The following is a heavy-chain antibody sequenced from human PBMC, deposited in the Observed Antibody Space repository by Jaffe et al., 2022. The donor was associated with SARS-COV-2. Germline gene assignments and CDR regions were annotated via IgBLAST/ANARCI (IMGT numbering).Heavy chain of an antibody. CDR1: GFTFSDHH. J-gene: IGHJ5*02. CDR3: SRDNGYNH. CDR2: ITNKADSYST. Sequence: EVQLVESGGGLVQPGGSLRLSCAASGFTFSDHHMDWVRQAPGKGLEWVGRITNKADSYSTAYAASVKGRFTISRDDSENSLYLQMNSLKAEDTAVYYCSRDNGYNHWGQGTLVTVSS. D-gene: IGHD3-16*02. V-gene: IGHV3-72*01.